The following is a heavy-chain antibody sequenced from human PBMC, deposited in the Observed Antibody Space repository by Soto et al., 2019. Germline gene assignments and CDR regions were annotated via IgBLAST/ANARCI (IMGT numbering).Heavy chain of an antibody. CDR1: GFTFSSYW. Sequence: GGSLRLSCAASGFTFSSYWMSWVRQAPGKGLEWVANIKQDGSEKYYVDSVKVRFTISRDNAKNSLYLQMNSLRAEDTAVYYWARNQSPAGPYMDYWGQGTMVTVSS. J-gene: IGHJ4*02. CDR3: ARNQSPAGPYMDY. CDR2: IKQDGSEK. V-gene: IGHV3-7*03.